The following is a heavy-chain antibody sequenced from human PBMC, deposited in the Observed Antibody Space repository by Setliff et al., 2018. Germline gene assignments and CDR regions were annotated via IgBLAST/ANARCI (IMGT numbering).Heavy chain of an antibody. V-gene: IGHV3-48*01. J-gene: IGHJ5*02. CDR1: GFTFSSYN. D-gene: IGHD2-2*01. CDR3: ARDRYCSSASCYATQYNWLDP. CDR2: ISSSGSTI. Sequence: GGSLRLSCAASGFTFSSYNMNWVRQAPGKGLEWVSYISSSGSTIYYADSVKGRFTISRDNAKNSLYLQMNSLRAEDTAVYYCARDRYCSSASCYATQYNWLDPWGQGTLVTVSS.